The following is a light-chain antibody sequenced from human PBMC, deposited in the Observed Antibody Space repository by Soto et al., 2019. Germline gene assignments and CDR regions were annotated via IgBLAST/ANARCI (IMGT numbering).Light chain of an antibody. J-gene: IGKJ1*01. CDR2: KAS. CDR1: QSINGW. V-gene: IGKV1-5*03. CDR3: QQYDTYPWT. Sequence: DIQMTQSPSTLSAFVGDRVTITCRASQSINGWLAWYQQKPGKAPKLLIHKASSLQSGVPSRFSGYESGTEFSLTITSLQPDDFAIYYCQQYDTYPWTFGEGTKVE.